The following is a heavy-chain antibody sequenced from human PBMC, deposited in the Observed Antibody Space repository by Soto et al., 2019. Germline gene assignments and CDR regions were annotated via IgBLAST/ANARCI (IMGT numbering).Heavy chain of an antibody. Sequence: QVQLQESGPGLVKLSETLSLTCTVSGDSISSFYWSWIRQPPGKGLEWIGYVHSSGSTKFNPSLNSRVTMSVDTSKKQFSLHLSSVTAADTAVYYCARFPPSLTPITGLDPWGQGTLVAVSS. CDR3: ARFPPSLTPITGLDP. D-gene: IGHD3-16*01. V-gene: IGHV4-59*01. J-gene: IGHJ5*02. CDR2: VHSSGST. CDR1: GDSISSFY.